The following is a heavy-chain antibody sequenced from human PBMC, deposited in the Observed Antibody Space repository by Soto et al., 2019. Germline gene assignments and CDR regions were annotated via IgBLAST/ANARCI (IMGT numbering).Heavy chain of an antibody. J-gene: IGHJ6*02. D-gene: IGHD1-26*01. CDR1: GFTFSSYD. CDR3: ARERSGSYLSYYGMDV. Sequence: GGSLRLSCAASGFTFSSYDMHWVRQATGKGLEWVSAIGTAGDTYYPGSVKGRFTISRENAKNSLYLQMDSLRAGDTAVYYCARERSGSYLSYYGMDVWGQGTTVTVSS. CDR2: IGTAGDT. V-gene: IGHV3-13*01.